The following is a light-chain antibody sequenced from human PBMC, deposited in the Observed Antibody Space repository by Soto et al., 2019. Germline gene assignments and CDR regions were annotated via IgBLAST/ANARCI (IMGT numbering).Light chain of an antibody. CDR1: SFNIGNNY. CDR2: ENN. J-gene: IGLJ1*01. CDR3: GTWDSSLSAYV. V-gene: IGLV1-51*02. Sequence: QSVLTQPPSVSAASGQKVTISCSGSSFNIGNNYVSWYQQLPGTAPKLLIYENNKRPSGILDRFSGSKSGTSATLGITGLQTGDEADYYCGTWDSSLSAYVVGPGTKVT.